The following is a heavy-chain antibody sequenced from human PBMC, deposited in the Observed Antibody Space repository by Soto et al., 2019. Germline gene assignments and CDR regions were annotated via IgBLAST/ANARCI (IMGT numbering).Heavy chain of an antibody. D-gene: IGHD6-19*01. CDR3: ARDTGQWLAPSYYFDY. J-gene: IGHJ4*02. CDR1: GFTFSSYA. V-gene: IGHV3-30-3*01. Sequence: VQLVESGGGVVQPGRSLRLSCAASGFTFSSYAMHWVRQAPGKGLEWVAVISYDGSNKYYADSVKGRFTISRDNSKNTLYLQMNSLRAEDTAVYYCARDTGQWLAPSYYFDYWGQGTLVTVSS. CDR2: ISYDGSNK.